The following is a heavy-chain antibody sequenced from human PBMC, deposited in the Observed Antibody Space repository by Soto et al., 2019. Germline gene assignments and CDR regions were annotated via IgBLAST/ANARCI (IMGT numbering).Heavy chain of an antibody. J-gene: IGHJ3*02. CDR3: ARVCSSTSCHDAFDI. V-gene: IGHV3-11*01. D-gene: IGHD2-2*01. CDR1: GFTFSDYY. Sequence: GSLRLSCAASGFTFSDYYMSWIRQAPGNGLEWVSYISSSGSTIYYADSVKGRFTISRDNAKNSLYLQMNSLRAEDTAVYYCARVCSSTSCHDAFDIWGQGSMVTVSS. CDR2: ISSSGSTI.